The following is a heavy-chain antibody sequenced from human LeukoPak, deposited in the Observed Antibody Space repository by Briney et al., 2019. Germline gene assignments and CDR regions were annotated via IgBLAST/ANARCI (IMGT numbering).Heavy chain of an antibody. CDR1: GFTLSSYA. D-gene: IGHD1-26*01. CDR3: AKGYSGSYRGYYFDY. J-gene: IGHJ4*02. CDR2: ISVSGNT. Sequence: PGGSLRLSCAASGFTLSSYAMSWVRQGPGKGLEWVSAISVSGNTYHADSVKGRFTISRDNSKNTLYLQMNSLRAEDTAVYYCAKGYSGSYRGYYFDYWGQGTLVTVSS. V-gene: IGHV3-23*01.